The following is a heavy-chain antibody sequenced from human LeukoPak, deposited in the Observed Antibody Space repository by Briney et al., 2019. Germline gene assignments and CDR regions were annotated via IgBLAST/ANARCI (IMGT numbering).Heavy chain of an antibody. J-gene: IGHJ5*02. CDR1: GGSISSHY. D-gene: IGHD3-10*01. CDR3: ARSGGSGSYLSWFDP. CDR2: IYYSGST. Sequence: PSETLSLTCTVSGGSISSHYWSWIRQPPGKGLEWIGYIYYSGSTNYNPSLKSRVTISVDTSKNQFSLKLSSVTAADTAVYYCARSGGSGSYLSWFDPWGQGTLVTVSS. V-gene: IGHV4-59*11.